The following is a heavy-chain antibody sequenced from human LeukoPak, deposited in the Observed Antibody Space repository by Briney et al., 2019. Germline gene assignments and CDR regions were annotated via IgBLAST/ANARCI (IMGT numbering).Heavy chain of an antibody. J-gene: IGHJ4*02. Sequence: GGSLRLSCAASGFTFSNYAMNWVRQAPGKGLEWVSGISGSGGNTYYADSVKGRFTISRDNSKSTLYLQMNSLRAEDTAVYYCTKINAYHYDSSGYYFDYWGQGTLVTVSS. D-gene: IGHD3-22*01. CDR1: GFTFSNYA. CDR2: ISGSGGNT. CDR3: TKINAYHYDSSGYYFDY. V-gene: IGHV3-23*01.